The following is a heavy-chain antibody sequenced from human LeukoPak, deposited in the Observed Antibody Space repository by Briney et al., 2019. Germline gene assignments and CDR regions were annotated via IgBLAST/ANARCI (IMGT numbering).Heavy chain of an antibody. CDR1: GFTFSSYG. D-gene: IGHD7-27*01. Sequence: GGPLRLSCAASGFTFSSYGMHWVRQAPGKGLEWVAFIRYDGSNKYYADSVKGRFTISRDNSKNTLYLQMNGLRAEDTALYYCAKELGILHTYYFDYWGQGTLVTVSS. CDR3: AKELGILHTYYFDY. CDR2: IRYDGSNK. J-gene: IGHJ4*02. V-gene: IGHV3-30*02.